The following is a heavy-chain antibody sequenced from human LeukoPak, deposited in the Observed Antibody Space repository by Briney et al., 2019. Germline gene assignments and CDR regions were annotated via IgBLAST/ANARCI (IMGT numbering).Heavy chain of an antibody. CDR3: ARVANGRSSWYFQH. Sequence: GGSLRLSCAASGFTFSSYSMNRVRQAPGKGLEWVSSISSSSGYIYYADSVKGRFTISRDNAKNSLYLQMNSLRAEDTAVYYCARVANGRSSWYFQHWGQGTLVTVSS. J-gene: IGHJ1*01. V-gene: IGHV3-21*01. CDR2: ISSSSGYI. CDR1: GFTFSSYS. D-gene: IGHD6-13*01.